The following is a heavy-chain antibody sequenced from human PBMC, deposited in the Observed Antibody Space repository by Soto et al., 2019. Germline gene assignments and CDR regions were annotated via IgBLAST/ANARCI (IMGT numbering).Heavy chain of an antibody. Sequence: EVQLVESGADLVQPGGCLRLSCAASGFTFSSYSMNWVRQAPGKGLEWISYISSTGGTIYYADSVKGRFTISRDNAKNSLYLQMNSLRAEDTAVYYCARDFYGDYGADYWGQGTLVSVSS. CDR3: ARDFYGDYGADY. CDR1: GFTFSSYS. J-gene: IGHJ4*02. CDR2: ISSTGGTI. D-gene: IGHD4-17*01. V-gene: IGHV3-48*01.